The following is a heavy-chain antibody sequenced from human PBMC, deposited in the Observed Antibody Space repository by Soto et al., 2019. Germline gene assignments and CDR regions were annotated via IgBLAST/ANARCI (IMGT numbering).Heavy chain of an antibody. Sequence: PSETLSLTCTVSGASIKSGPYYWGWIRQPPGKGLEWIGSISYLGTTYYNPSLKGRATISVDTSKNHYSLYLSSVTAADTAVYYCANRFSGGRYSSSSDDYWGQGTLVTVSS. V-gene: IGHV4-39*02. CDR3: ANRFSGGRYSSSSDDY. CDR2: ISYLGTT. J-gene: IGHJ4*02. CDR1: GASIKSGPYY. D-gene: IGHD6-6*01.